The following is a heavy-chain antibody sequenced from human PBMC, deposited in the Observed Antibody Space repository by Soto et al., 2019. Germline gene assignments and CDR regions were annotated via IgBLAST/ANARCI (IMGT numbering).Heavy chain of an antibody. Sequence: QVQLVQSGAEVKKPGSSVKVSCKASGGTFSSYAISWVRQAPGQGLEWMGGIIPIFGTANYAQKFQGRVTITADESTSTAYMELSSLRSEDTAVYYCASPPELRYFDWLSLGTWGQGTLVTVSS. J-gene: IGHJ4*02. D-gene: IGHD3-9*01. CDR3: ASPPELRYFDWLSLGT. V-gene: IGHV1-69*01. CDR2: IIPIFGTA. CDR1: GGTFSSYA.